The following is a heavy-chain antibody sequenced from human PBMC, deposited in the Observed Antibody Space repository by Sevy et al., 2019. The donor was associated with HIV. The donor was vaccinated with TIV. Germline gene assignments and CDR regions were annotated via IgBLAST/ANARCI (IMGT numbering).Heavy chain of an antibody. CDR1: GFTFSSYW. V-gene: IGHV3-7*01. J-gene: IGHJ4*02. CDR2: MKKDGSEK. CDR3: VREGLGGFSYSLDC. Sequence: GGSLRLSCAASGFTFSSYWMSWVRQAPGKGLEWVATMKKDGSEKYYVDTVKGRFTISRDNAKHSLYLQMNSLRAEDTAVYYCVREGLGGFSYSLDCWGQGTLVTVSS. D-gene: IGHD5-18*01.